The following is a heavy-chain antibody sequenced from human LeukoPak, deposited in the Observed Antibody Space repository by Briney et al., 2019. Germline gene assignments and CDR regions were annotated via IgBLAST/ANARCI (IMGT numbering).Heavy chain of an antibody. V-gene: IGHV3-66*02. J-gene: IGHJ4*02. Sequence: GGSLRLSCAAPGFTVSSNYMSWVRQAPGKGLEWVSVIYSGGSTYYADSVKGRFTISRDNSKNTLYLQMNSLRAEDTAVYYCARENGDYELGYFDYWGQGTLVTVSS. CDR1: GFTVSSNY. CDR2: IYSGGST. D-gene: IGHD4-17*01. CDR3: ARENGDYELGYFDY.